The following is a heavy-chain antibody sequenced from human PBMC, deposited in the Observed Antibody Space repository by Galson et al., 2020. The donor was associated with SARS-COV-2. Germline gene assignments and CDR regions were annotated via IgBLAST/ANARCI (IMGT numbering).Heavy chain of an antibody. CDR2: SKNRRNRYTP. CDR3: VRGSDGSADY. V-gene: IGHV3-72*01. CDR1: GFTLSDHY. Sequence: GGSLRLSCAASGFTLSDHYVDWVRQAPGKGRGWVGRSKNRRNRYTPKYAASVKGRFTIPRDDSKNSLYLQMNSLKTEYTAVYYCVRGSDGSADYWGQGTLVTVSA. D-gene: IGHD6-25*01. J-gene: IGHJ4*02.